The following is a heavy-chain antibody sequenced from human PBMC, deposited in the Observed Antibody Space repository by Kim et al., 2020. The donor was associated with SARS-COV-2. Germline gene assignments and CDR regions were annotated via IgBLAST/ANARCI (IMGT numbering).Heavy chain of an antibody. J-gene: IGHJ4*02. V-gene: IGHV1-69*13. CDR1: GGTFSSYA. Sequence: SVKVSCKASGGTFSSYAISLVRQAPGQGLEWMGGIIPIFGTANYAQKFQGRVTITADESTSTAYMELSSLRSEDTAVYYCARDRSGHRAAAGFDYWGQGTLVTVSS. CDR2: IIPIFGTA. CDR3: ARDRSGHRAAAGFDY. D-gene: IGHD6-13*01.